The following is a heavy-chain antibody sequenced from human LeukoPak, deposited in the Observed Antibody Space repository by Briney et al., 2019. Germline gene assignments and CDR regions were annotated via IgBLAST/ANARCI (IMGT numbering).Heavy chain of an antibody. CDR1: GFTFDDYT. Sequence: GGSLRLSCAASGFTFDDYTMHWVRQAPGKGLEWVSLISWDGGSTYYADSVKSRFTISRDNSKNSLYLQMNSLRTEDTALYYCAKDSGGYYDSHYYGMDVWGQGTTVTVSS. V-gene: IGHV3-43*01. J-gene: IGHJ6*02. CDR2: ISWDGGST. D-gene: IGHD3-22*01. CDR3: AKDSGGYYDSHYYGMDV.